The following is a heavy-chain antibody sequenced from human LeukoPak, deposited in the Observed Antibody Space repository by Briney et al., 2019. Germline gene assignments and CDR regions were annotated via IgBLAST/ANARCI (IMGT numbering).Heavy chain of an antibody. J-gene: IGHJ4*02. Sequence: PGGSLRLSCAASGFTFSNYWINWVRQAPGKGLEWVANMNEYGSEKYYVDSVRGRFTISRDNAENSLFLHMNSLRVEDTAVYRCARVLYGSRVNVIDSWGLGTLVTVSS. D-gene: IGHD2-2*01. CDR1: GFTFSNYW. CDR3: ARVLYGSRVNVIDS. V-gene: IGHV3-7*01. CDR2: MNEYGSEK.